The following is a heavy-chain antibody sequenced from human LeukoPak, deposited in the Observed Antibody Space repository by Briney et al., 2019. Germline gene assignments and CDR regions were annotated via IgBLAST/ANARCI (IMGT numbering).Heavy chain of an antibody. CDR2: IWYDGSNK. Sequence: GGSLRLSCAASGFTFSSYGMHWVRQAPGKGLEWVAVIWYDGSNKYYADSVKGRFTISRDNSKNTLYLQMNSLRAEDTAVYYCAKEKWELLSGLVFDYWGQGTLVTVSS. V-gene: IGHV3-33*06. D-gene: IGHD1-26*01. J-gene: IGHJ4*02. CDR3: AKEKWELLSGLVFDY. CDR1: GFTFSSYG.